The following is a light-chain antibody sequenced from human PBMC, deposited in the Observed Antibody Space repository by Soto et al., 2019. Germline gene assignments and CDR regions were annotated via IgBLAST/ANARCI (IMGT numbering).Light chain of an antibody. CDR1: SSNIGSNT. Sequence: QSVLTQPPSASGTPGQRVTISCSGSSSNIGSNTVNWYQQHPGTAPQLLIYSNNQPPSGVPDRCSGSKSGTSASLAISGLQSEDDADYYCAAWDDSLNSLVFGGGTKVTVL. CDR2: SNN. V-gene: IGLV1-44*01. CDR3: AAWDDSLNSLV. J-gene: IGLJ2*01.